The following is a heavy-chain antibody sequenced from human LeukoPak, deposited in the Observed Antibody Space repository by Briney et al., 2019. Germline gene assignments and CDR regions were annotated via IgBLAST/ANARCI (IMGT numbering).Heavy chain of an antibody. J-gene: IGHJ6*02. D-gene: IGHD6-13*01. CDR3: AKGQGYSSSWRLYYYYYYGMDV. V-gene: IGHV3-21*04. Sequence: GGSLRLSCAASGFIFSNYAMKWVRQAPGKGLEWVSCISSSSSSIHYSDSVKGRFTISRDNSKNTLYLQMNSLRAEDTAVHYCAKGQGYSSSWRLYYYYYYGMDVWGQGTTVTVSS. CDR2: ISSSSSSI. CDR1: GFIFSNYA.